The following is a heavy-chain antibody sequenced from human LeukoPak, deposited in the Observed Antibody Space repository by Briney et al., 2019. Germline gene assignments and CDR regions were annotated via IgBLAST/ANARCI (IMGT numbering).Heavy chain of an antibody. CDR2: INHSGST. V-gene: IGHV4-34*01. CDR3: ARIFGVVITTSYYYYGMDV. CDR1: GGSFSGYY. J-gene: IGHJ6*02. D-gene: IGHD3-3*01. Sequence: KPSETLSLTCAVYGGSFSGYYWSWIRQPPGKGLEWIGEINHSGSTNYNPSLKSRVTISVDTSKSQFSLKLSSVTAADTAVYYCARIFGVVITTSYYYYGMDVWGQGTTVTVSS.